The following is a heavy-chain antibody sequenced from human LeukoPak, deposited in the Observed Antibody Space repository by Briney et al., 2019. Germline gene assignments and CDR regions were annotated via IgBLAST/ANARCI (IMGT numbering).Heavy chain of an antibody. CDR2: IYYSGST. CDR3: AREGRSSGWYDY. D-gene: IGHD6-19*01. J-gene: IGHJ4*02. CDR1: GGSISSYY. V-gene: IGHV4-59*01. Sequence: SETLSLTCTVSGGSISSYYWSWIRQPPGKGLEWIGYIYYSGSTNYIPSLKSRVTISVDTSKNQFSLKLSSVTAADTAVYYCAREGRSSGWYDYWGQGTLVTVSS.